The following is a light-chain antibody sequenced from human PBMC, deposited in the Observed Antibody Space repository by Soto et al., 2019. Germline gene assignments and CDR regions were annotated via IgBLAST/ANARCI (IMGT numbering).Light chain of an antibody. Sequence: EIVLTQSPATLSLSPGERATLSCRASQSISSYLAWYQQKPGQAPRLLIYDASHRATGIPARFSGSGSGTDFTLTISSLEPEDFAVYYCRQRSNWPPTFGQGTKLEIK. CDR3: RQRSNWPPT. CDR1: QSISSY. V-gene: IGKV3-11*01. CDR2: DAS. J-gene: IGKJ2*01.